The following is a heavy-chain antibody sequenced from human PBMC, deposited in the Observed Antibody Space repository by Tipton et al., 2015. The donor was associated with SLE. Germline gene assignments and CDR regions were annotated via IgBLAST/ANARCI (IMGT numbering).Heavy chain of an antibody. CDR3: ARQDRGDKDYAQH. CDR1: GGSISSSSYY. CDR2: IYYSGST. V-gene: IGHV4-39*01. D-gene: IGHD4-17*01. J-gene: IGHJ1*01. Sequence: TLSLTCTVSGGSISSSSYYWGWIRQPPGKGLEWIGSIYYSGSTYYNPSLKSRVTISVDTSNSQFSLKLSSVTAADTAVYYCARQDRGDKDYAQHWGQGTLVTVSS.